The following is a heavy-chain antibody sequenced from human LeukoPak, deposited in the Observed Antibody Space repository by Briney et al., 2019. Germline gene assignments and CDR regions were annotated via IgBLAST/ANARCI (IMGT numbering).Heavy chain of an antibody. CDR3: ASQVVPAAIPDAFDI. D-gene: IGHD2-2*01. Sequence: SETLSLTCVVSGYSINSGYYWGWIRQPPGKGLEFIGSIYRSGSTYFNPSLKSRVTISLDTSKNQFSLKLSSVTAADTAVYYCASQVVPAAIPDAFDIWGQGTMVTVSS. V-gene: IGHV4-38-2*01. CDR2: IYRSGST. CDR1: GYSINSGYY. J-gene: IGHJ3*02.